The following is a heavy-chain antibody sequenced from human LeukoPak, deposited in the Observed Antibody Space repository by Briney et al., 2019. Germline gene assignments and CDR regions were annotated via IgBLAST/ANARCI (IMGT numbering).Heavy chain of an antibody. CDR2: FDPEDGET. V-gene: IGHV1-24*01. D-gene: IGHD3-10*01. CDR3: ATDLLGEGGRWFGELFDY. CDR1: GYTLTELS. J-gene: IGHJ4*02. Sequence: ASVKVSCKVSGYTLTELSMHWVRQAPGKGLEWMGGFDPEDGETIYAQKFQGRVTMTEDTSTDTAYMELSSLRSEDTAVYYCATDLLGEGGRWFGELFDYWGQGTLVTVSS.